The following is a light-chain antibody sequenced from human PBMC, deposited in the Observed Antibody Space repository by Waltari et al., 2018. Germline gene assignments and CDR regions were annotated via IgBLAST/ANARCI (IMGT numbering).Light chain of an antibody. V-gene: IGKV1-5*03. CDR2: KAS. Sequence: DVQMTQSPSTLSASVGDRVTITCWASQSISTWLAWYQQKPGKAPKLLIYKASSLQSGVPSRFSGSGFGTEFTLTISTLQPDDFATYYCQQYNTYWTFGQGTKVEIK. J-gene: IGKJ1*01. CDR3: QQYNTYWT. CDR1: QSISTW.